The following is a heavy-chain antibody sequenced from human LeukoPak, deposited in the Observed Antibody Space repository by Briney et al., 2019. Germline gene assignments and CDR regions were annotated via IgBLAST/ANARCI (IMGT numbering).Heavy chain of an antibody. J-gene: IGHJ4*02. Sequence: AGGSLRLSCAASGFTFRSYSMNWVRQAPGKGLEWVSSISSSSSYIYYADSVKGRFTISRDNAKNSLYLQMNSLRAEDTAVYYCARDYYGDYEVNYWGQGTLVTVSS. D-gene: IGHD4-17*01. CDR1: GFTFRSYS. V-gene: IGHV3-21*01. CDR3: ARDYYGDYEVNY. CDR2: ISSSSSYI.